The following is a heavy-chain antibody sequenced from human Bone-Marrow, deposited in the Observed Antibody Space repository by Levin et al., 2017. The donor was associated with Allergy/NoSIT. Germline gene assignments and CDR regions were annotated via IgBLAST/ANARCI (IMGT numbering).Heavy chain of an antibody. J-gene: IGHJ4*02. D-gene: IGHD3-22*01. CDR2: ITSDGIST. CDR1: GFTFSRYW. V-gene: IGHV3-74*01. Sequence: GESLKISCAVSGFTFSRYWMHWVRQAPGKGLVWISRITSDGISTNYADSVKGRFTISRDNAKNTLYLQMNSLRAEDTAVYYCVRGDAYYNESSGYHYWGQGTLVTVSS. CDR3: VRGDAYYNESSGYHY.